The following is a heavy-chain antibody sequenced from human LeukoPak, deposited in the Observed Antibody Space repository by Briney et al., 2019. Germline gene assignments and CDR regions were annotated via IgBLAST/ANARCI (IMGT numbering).Heavy chain of an antibody. J-gene: IGHJ3*02. CDR2: ISNSGTNI. CDR3: AGGYDSSGYTDAFDI. CDR1: GFTFSDYA. V-gene: IGHV3-23*01. D-gene: IGHD3-22*01. Sequence: PGGSLRLSCAASGFTFSDYAMNWVRQAPGKGLEWLSSISNSGTNIYYADSVKGRFTISRDNSKKTLYLQMKSLRVEDTAVYYCAGGYDSSGYTDAFDIWGQGTMVTVSS.